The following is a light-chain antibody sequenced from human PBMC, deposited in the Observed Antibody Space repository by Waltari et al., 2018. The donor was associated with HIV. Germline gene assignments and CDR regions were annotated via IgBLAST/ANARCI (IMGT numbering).Light chain of an antibody. CDR2: DAS. J-gene: IGKJ5*01. Sequence: EIVLTQSPATLSLSPGERATLSCRASQSVSTYLAWYQQKPGQAPRLLIYDASNRATGIPARFSGSGSETDFTLLISRLEPEDFAVYYCQQGNSWPSITFGQGTRLDIK. CDR1: QSVSTY. V-gene: IGKV3-11*01. CDR3: QQGNSWPSIT.